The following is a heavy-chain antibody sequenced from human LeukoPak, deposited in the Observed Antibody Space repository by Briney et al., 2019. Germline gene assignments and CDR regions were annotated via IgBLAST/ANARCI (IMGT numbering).Heavy chain of an antibody. CDR1: GFTVSSNY. V-gene: IGHV3-66*01. Sequence: GGSLRLSCAASGFTVSSNYMSWVRQAPGKGLEWVSVIYSGGSTYYADSVKGRFTISRDNSKNTLYLQMNSLRAEDTAVYYCARAQTSGIRYHYGMDVWGQGTTVTVSS. CDR3: ARAQTSGIRYHYGMDV. CDR2: IYSGGST. D-gene: IGHD6-13*01. J-gene: IGHJ6*02.